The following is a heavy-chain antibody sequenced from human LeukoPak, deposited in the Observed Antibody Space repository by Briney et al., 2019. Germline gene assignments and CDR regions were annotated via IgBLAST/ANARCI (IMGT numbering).Heavy chain of an antibody. V-gene: IGHV4-59*08. CDR2: IYYSGST. D-gene: IGHD3-22*01. Sequence: PSETLSLTCTVSGGSISSYYWSWIRQPPGKGLEWIGYIYYSGSTNYNPSLKSRVTISVDTSKNQFSLKLSSVTAADTAVYYCARAFHYDSSGLYYYYYYGMDVWGQGTTVTVSS. J-gene: IGHJ6*02. CDR3: ARAFHYDSSGLYYYYYYGMDV. CDR1: GGSISSYY.